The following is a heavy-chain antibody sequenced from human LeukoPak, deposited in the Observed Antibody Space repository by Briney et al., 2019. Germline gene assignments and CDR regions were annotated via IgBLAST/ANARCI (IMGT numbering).Heavy chain of an antibody. J-gene: IGHJ4*02. D-gene: IGHD3-10*01. Sequence: SQTLSLTCTVSGGSISSGSYYWSWIRQPAGKGLEWIGRIYTSGSTNYNPSLKSRVTISVDTSKNQFSLKLSSVTAADTAVYYCARGLPHYYGSGSGDYFDYWGQGTLVTVSS. V-gene: IGHV4-61*02. CDR2: IYTSGST. CDR3: ARGLPHYYGSGSGDYFDY. CDR1: GGSISSGSYY.